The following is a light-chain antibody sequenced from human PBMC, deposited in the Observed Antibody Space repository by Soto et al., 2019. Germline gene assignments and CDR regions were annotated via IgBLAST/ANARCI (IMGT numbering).Light chain of an antibody. J-gene: IGKJ3*01. CDR2: GAS. Sequence: EIVLTQSPGTLSLSPGESATLSCRASQNLYSKYLAWYQQKPGQTPSLLIYGASNRATGIPDRFSGSGSGTDFTLTISRLEAGDFAVYYFQCYGNSFTFGPGTKVEI. CDR1: QNLYSKY. V-gene: IGKV3-20*01. CDR3: QCYGNSFT.